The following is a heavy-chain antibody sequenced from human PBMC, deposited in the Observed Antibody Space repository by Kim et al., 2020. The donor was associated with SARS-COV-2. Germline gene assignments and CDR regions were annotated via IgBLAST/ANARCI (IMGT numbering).Heavy chain of an antibody. CDR3: ARLHDPEVTTNYYYYGMDV. J-gene: IGHJ6*02. D-gene: IGHD4-17*01. CDR2: IDPSDSYT. V-gene: IGHV5-10-1*01. CDR1: GYSFTSYW. Sequence: GESLKISCKGSGYSFTSYWISWVRQMPGKGLEWMGRIDPSDSYTNYSPSFQGHVTISADKSISTAYLQWSSLKASDTAMYYCARLHDPEVTTNYYYYGMDVWGQGTTVTVSS.